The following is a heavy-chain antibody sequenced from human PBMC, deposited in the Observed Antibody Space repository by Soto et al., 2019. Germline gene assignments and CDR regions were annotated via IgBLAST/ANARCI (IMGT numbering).Heavy chain of an antibody. D-gene: IGHD4-17*01. CDR3: AKTHRATTVVTRSWYFDL. V-gene: IGHV3-23*01. CDR1: GFTFGAFA. Sequence: GGSLRLSCAASGFTFGAFAMAWVRQRPGNGLEWVSSLSGGGGSTYYNNSVRGRFTISRDNSNSTLFLQVNNLRAEDTAVYFCAKTHRATTVVTRSWYFDLWGRGPLVTV. CDR2: LSGGGGST. J-gene: IGHJ2*01.